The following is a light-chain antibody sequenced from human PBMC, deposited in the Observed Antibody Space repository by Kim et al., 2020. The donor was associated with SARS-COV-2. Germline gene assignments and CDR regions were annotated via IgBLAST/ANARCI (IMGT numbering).Light chain of an antibody. Sequence: QSALTQPRSVSGSPGQSVTISCTGTSNDIGGYNYVSWYRQHPGDAPKLVIYDVTKRPSGVPDRFSGSKSGNTASLTISGLQPADEADYYCCSYVGSNSLLFGGGTKVTVL. CDR3: CSYVGSNSLL. V-gene: IGLV2-11*01. CDR2: DVT. CDR1: SNDIGGYNY. J-gene: IGLJ2*01.